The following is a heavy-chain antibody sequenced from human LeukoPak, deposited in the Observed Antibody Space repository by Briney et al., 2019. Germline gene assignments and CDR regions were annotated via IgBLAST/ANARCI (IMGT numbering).Heavy chain of an antibody. V-gene: IGHV4-4*07. CDR2: IYTSGST. J-gene: IGHJ3*02. D-gene: IGHD3-22*01. CDR1: GGSISSYY. CDR3: ARSTYYYDSSGYSVNDAFDI. Sequence: PSETLSLTCTVSGGSISSYYWSWIRQPAGKGLEWIGRIYTSGSTNYNPSLKSRVTMSVDTSKNQFSLKLRSVTAADTAVYYCARSTYYYDSSGYSVNDAFDIWGQGTMVTVSS.